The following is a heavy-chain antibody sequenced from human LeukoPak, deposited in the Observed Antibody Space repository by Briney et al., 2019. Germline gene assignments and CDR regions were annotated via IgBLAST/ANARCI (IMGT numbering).Heavy chain of an antibody. CDR1: GFTFSSYS. D-gene: IGHD2-2*01. CDR3: ARDQYESYCSSTSCHTYYYYGMDV. CDR2: ISSSSSYI. Sequence: PGGSLRLSCAASGFTFSSYSMNWVCQAPGKGLEWVSSISSSSSYIYYADSVKGRFTISRDNAKNSLYLQMNSLRAEDTAVYYCARDQYESYCSSTSCHTYYYYGMDVWGQGTTVTVSS. J-gene: IGHJ6*02. V-gene: IGHV3-21*01.